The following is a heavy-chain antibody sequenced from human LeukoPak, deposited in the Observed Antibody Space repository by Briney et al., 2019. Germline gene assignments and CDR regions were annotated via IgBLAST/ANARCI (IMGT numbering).Heavy chain of an antibody. CDR2: INHSGST. Sequence: SETLSLTCAVYGGSFSGYYWSWIRQPPGKGLEWIGEINHSGSTNYNPSLKSRVTISVDTSKNRFSLKLSSVTAADTAVYYCARNGDGLLWFGEFYYWGQGTLVTVSS. CDR1: GGSFSGYY. CDR3: ARNGDGLLWFGEFYY. D-gene: IGHD3-10*01. V-gene: IGHV4-34*01. J-gene: IGHJ4*02.